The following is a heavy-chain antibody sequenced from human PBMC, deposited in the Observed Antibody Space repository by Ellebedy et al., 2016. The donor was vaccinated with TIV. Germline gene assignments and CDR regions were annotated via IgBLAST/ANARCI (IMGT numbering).Heavy chain of an antibody. CDR1: GFIFSDYA. CDR2: IGGRGEST. CDR3: ATRGHSIGWFAD. D-gene: IGHD3-22*01. Sequence: GESLKISCATSGFIFSDYAISWVRQPPGKGLEWVSTIGGRGESTFAADSVNGRFTISRDFSKRTVYLQMNSLRVEDTAVYFCATRGHSIGWFADWGQGTLVTVSS. V-gene: IGHV3-23*01. J-gene: IGHJ5*02.